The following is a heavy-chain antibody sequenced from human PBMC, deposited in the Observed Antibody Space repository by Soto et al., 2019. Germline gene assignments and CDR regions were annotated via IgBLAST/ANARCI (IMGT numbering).Heavy chain of an antibody. D-gene: IGHD6-13*01. Sequence: SHTVSLTCPISGDRFSCNRPAWNLIRQSPPTVLHWLGRTYYRSKWYNDYAVSVKSRITINPDTSKNQFSLQLNSVTPEDTAVYYCAKEAPRPYAGYFDYWGQGTLVTVSS. CDR3: AKEAPRPYAGYFDY. V-gene: IGHV6-1*01. CDR2: TYYRSKWYN. J-gene: IGHJ4*02. CDR1: GDRFSCNRPA.